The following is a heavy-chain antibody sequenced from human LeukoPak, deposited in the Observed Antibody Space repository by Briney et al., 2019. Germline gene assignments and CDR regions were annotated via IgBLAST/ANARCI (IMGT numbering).Heavy chain of an antibody. D-gene: IGHD5-24*01. CDR1: GGSISSYY. CDR3: ASIDGYRRPFDP. CDR2: IYTSGST. V-gene: IGHV4-4*07. J-gene: IGHJ5*02. Sequence: SETLSLTCTVSGGSISSYYWSWIRQPAGKGLEWIGRIYTSGSTNYNPSLKSRVTMSVDTSENQFSLKLSSVTAADTAVYYCASIDGYRRPFDPWGQGTLVTVSS.